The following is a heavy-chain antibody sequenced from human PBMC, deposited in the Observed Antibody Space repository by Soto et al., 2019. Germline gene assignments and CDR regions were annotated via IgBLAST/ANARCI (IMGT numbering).Heavy chain of an antibody. D-gene: IGHD2-15*01. Sequence: QVQLVQSGAEVKKPGSSVKVSCKAPGGTFSSYAISWVRQAPGQGLEWMGGIIPIFGTAKYAQKFQGRVTITADESTRKGYMELSSLRYEDTAVYYCARSQGGSSSLDIYYDYYYGMDVWGQGTTVTVSS. CDR1: GGTFSSYA. V-gene: IGHV1-69*01. CDR3: ARSQGGSSSLDIYYDYYYGMDV. J-gene: IGHJ6*02. CDR2: IIPIFGTA.